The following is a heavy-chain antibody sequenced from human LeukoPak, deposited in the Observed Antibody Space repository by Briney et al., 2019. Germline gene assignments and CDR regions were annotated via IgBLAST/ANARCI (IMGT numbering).Heavy chain of an antibody. Sequence: GRSLRLSCAASGFTFSSYAMHWVRQAPGKGLEWVAVISYDGSNKYYADSVKGRFTISRDNSKNTLYLQMNSLRAEDTAVYYCVRDGRYYETYFDYWGQGTLVTVSS. J-gene: IGHJ4*02. D-gene: IGHD1-26*01. V-gene: IGHV3-30-3*01. CDR1: GFTFSSYA. CDR3: VRDGRYYETYFDY. CDR2: ISYDGSNK.